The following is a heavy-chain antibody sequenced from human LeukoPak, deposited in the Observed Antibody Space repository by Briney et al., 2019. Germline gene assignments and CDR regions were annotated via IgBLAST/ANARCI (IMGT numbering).Heavy chain of an antibody. J-gene: IGHJ6*02. CDR3: ARYYYGSWYYYYGMDV. CDR1: GGSFSGYH. CDR2: INHSGST. V-gene: IGHV4-34*01. D-gene: IGHD3-10*01. Sequence: SETLSLTCAVYGGSFSGYHWSWIRQPPGKGLEWIGEINHSGSTNYNPSLKSRVTISVDTSKNQFSLKLSSVTAADTAVYYCARYYYGSWYYYYGMDVWGQGTTVTVSS.